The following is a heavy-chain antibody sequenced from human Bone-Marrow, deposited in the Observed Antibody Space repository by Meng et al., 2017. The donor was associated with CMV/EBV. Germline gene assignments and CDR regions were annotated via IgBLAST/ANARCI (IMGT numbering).Heavy chain of an antibody. CDR3: ARDGCTNGVCQGRYGMDV. D-gene: IGHD2-8*01. J-gene: IGHJ6*02. Sequence: ASVKVSCKASGYTFTGYYMHWVRQAPGQGLEWMGWINPNSGGTNYAQKFQGRVTMTRDTSISTAYMELSRLRSDDMAVYYCARDGCTNGVCQGRYGMDVWGQGNTVTVSS. CDR2: INPNSGGT. CDR1: GYTFTGYY. V-gene: IGHV1-2*02.